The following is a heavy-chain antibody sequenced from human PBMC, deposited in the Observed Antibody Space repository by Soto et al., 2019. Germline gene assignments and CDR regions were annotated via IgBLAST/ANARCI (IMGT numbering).Heavy chain of an antibody. D-gene: IGHD4-17*01. Sequence: QVQLQESGPGLVNPSETLSLTCIVSGGSLSYRYWSWIRQPPGKELEWTAYIYYSGSTNYSPSLRNRLTVSVDTAKNQFSLKLTSVTAAETATYYCARTIDYGDLDVWGKGTTVTVSS. CDR3: ARTIDYGDLDV. CDR2: IYYSGST. V-gene: IGHV4-59*11. J-gene: IGHJ6*04. CDR1: GGSLSYRY.